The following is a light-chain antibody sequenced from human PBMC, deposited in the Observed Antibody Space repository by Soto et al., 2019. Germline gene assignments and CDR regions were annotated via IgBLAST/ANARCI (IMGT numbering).Light chain of an antibody. Sequence: EIVLKQSPGTLSLSPGERATLSCRASQSVSSSYLARYHQKPGQAPRLLIYGAYSRATGIPDRFSGSGSGTDFTRTISRLEPEDCAVYYCQQYGSSLRITFVPGIKVDIK. CDR1: QSVSSSY. V-gene: IGKV3-20*01. CDR3: QQYGSSLRIT. J-gene: IGKJ3*01. CDR2: GAY.